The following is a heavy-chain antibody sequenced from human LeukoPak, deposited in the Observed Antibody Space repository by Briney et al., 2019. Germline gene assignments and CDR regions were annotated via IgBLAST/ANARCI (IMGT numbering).Heavy chain of an antibody. CDR1: GYTFTDYY. CDR3: ARVPGPYTTSRFDY. V-gene: IGHV1-2*02. J-gene: IGHJ4*02. CDR2: IDPNSGGT. D-gene: IGHD6-13*01. Sequence: VASVKVSCKTSGYTFTDYYLHWVRQAPGQGLEWMGKIDPNSGGTNYAQKFQVRVTVTRDTSISTVYVELSGLRSDDTAVYYCARVPGPYTTSRFDYWGQGTMVTVSS.